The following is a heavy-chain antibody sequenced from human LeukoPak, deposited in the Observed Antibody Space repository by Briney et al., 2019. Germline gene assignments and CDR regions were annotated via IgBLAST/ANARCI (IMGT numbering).Heavy chain of an antibody. CDR3: ARDQVEQRTTVTTPGAFDI. CDR2: IRYDGSNK. D-gene: IGHD4-17*01. CDR1: GFTFSSYG. J-gene: IGHJ3*02. V-gene: IGHV3-30*02. Sequence: GGSLRLSCAASGFTFSSYGMHWVRQAPGKGLEWVAFIRYDGSNKYYADSVKGRFTISRDNSKNTLYLQMNSLRAEDTAVYYCARDQVEQRTTVTTPGAFDIWGQGTMVTVSS.